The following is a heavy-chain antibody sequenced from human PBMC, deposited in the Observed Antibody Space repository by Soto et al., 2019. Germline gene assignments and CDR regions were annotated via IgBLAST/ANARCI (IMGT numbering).Heavy chain of an antibody. Sequence: PGASLKISCEASVYSFSNYWIAWVRQMPGKGLEWMGIIYPGDSDTRYSPSFQGQVTISADKSLTSAYLQWSSLKASDSAMYYCERGHSNGWYEQLVYWGQGNLVTAFS. CDR1: VYSFSNYW. CDR2: IYPGDSDT. D-gene: IGHD6-19*01. V-gene: IGHV5-51*01. CDR3: ERGHSNGWYEQLVY. J-gene: IGHJ4*02.